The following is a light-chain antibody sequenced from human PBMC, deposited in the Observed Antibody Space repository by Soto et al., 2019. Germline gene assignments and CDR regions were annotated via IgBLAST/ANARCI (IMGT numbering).Light chain of an antibody. CDR2: DVS. J-gene: IGLJ1*01. CDR1: SSDVGGYNY. CDR3: YSYTTSSTYV. Sequence: QSVLTKPASVNGAPGQSITISCSGTSSDVGGYNYVSWYQQHPGKAPQVMIYDVSNRPSGVSDRFSGSKSGNTASLTISGLQAEDEADYYCYSYTTSSTYVFGTGTKVTVL. V-gene: IGLV2-14*01.